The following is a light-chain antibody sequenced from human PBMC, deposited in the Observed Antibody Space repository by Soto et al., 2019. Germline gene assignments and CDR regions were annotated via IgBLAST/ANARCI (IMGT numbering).Light chain of an antibody. Sequence: EIVLTQSACTLSSSPGERATLSCGASQSVSSSYLAWYQQKPGQAPRFLIYGASLRATGIPDRFSGSGYGTDFNLTINRLEPGDFAVYFCHQYSNSPFTFGPGTKVDIK. CDR2: GAS. CDR1: QSVSSSY. CDR3: HQYSNSPFT. J-gene: IGKJ3*01. V-gene: IGKV3-20*01.